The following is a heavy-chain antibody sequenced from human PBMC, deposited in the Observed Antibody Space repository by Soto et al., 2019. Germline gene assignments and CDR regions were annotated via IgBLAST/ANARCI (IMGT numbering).Heavy chain of an antibody. CDR1: GFNFNDYG. CDR2: ISWNSVSI. V-gene: IGHV3-9*01. D-gene: IGHD3-10*01. Sequence: GGSLRLSCAASGFNFNDYGMHWVRQAPGKGLEWVSSISWNSVSIGYADSVEGRFTISRDNAKNSLYLQMNSLRAEDTALYYCAKDMENGYNPYYYYGMDVWGQGTTVTVSS. J-gene: IGHJ6*02. CDR3: AKDMENGYNPYYYYGMDV.